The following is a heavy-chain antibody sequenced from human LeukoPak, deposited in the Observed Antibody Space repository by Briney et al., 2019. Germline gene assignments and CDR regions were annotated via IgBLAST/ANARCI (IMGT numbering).Heavy chain of an antibody. V-gene: IGHV3-9*03. J-gene: IGHJ4*02. CDR1: GFIFDDYA. CDR2: ISWNSGNT. Sequence: GRSLRLSCAASGFIFDDYAMHWVRQVPGKGLEWVSGISWNSGNTGYVDSVKGRFTISRDNAKNSLYLQMNSLRVEDMALYYCAKDLNYDFSPSRARLRGGFDHWGQGTLVSVSS. CDR3: AKDLNYDFSPSRARLRGGFDH. D-gene: IGHD3-3*01.